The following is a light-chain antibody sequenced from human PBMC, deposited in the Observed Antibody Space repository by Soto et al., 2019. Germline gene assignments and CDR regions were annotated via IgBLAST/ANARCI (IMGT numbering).Light chain of an antibody. Sequence: IQMTQSPSSLSASVGDRVTITCRASQTISGYLSWYQQKPGKAPKLLIYAATDLQSGVPSRYSGSGSGTDFSLTINSLQPEDFATYYCEQSYSIPLTFGQGTRLE. CDR2: AAT. V-gene: IGKV1-39*01. CDR1: QTISGY. J-gene: IGKJ5*01. CDR3: EQSYSIPLT.